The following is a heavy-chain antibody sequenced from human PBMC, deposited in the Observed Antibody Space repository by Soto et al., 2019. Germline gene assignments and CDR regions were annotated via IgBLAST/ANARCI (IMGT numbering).Heavy chain of an antibody. CDR2: ISYDGSNK. CDR1: GFTFSSYA. CDR3: ARDPFSGSYRAYYGMDV. Sequence: GGSLRLSCAASGFTFSSYAIHWVRQAPGKGLEWVAVISYDGSNKYYADSVKGRFTISRDNSKNMLYLQMNSLRGEDTAVFYCARDPFSGSYRAYYGMDVWGQGTTVTVSS. V-gene: IGHV3-30-3*01. J-gene: IGHJ6*02. D-gene: IGHD1-26*01.